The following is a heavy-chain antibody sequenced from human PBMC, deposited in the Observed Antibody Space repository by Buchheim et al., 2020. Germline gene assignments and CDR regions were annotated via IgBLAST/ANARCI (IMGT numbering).Heavy chain of an antibody. V-gene: IGHV5-51*03. CDR3: ARVFPLDAVSSSWLSYFDY. Sequence: EVQLVQSGAEVKKPGESLKISCKGSGYSFTSYWIGWVRQMPGKGLEWMGIIYPGDSDTRYSPSFQGQVTISADKSISTAYPQWSSLKASDTAMYYCARVFPLDAVSSSWLSYFDYWGQGTL. J-gene: IGHJ4*02. D-gene: IGHD6-13*01. CDR1: GYSFTSYW. CDR2: IYPGDSDT.